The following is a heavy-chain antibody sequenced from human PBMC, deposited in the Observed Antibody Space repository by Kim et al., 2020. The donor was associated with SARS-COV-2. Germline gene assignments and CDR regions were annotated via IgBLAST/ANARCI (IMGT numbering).Heavy chain of an antibody. D-gene: IGHD3-9*01. CDR3: ARVYVAYYDILTGYSSPRYCDY. CDR1: GGSISSGGYY. Sequence: SQTLSLTCTVSGGSISSGGYYWSWIRQHPGKGLEWIGYIYYSGSTYYNPSLKSRVTISVDTSKNQFSLKLSSVTAADTAGYYCARVYVAYYDILTGYSSPRYCDYWGQGTLVTVSS. CDR2: IYYSGST. V-gene: IGHV4-31*03. J-gene: IGHJ4*02.